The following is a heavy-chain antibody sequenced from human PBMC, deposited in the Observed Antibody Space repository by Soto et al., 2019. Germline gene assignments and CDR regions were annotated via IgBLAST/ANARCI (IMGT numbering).Heavy chain of an antibody. CDR3: ARGASINWFDP. V-gene: IGHV3-48*01. CDR1: GFTVRNAW. Sequence: GGPLRLSCAASGFTVRNAWLNWVRQVPGKGVEWVSYISSSSSTIYYADSVTGRFTISRDNAKNSLYLQMNSLRAEDTAVYYCARGASINWFDPWGQGTLVTGSS. J-gene: IGHJ5*02. CDR2: ISSSSSTI.